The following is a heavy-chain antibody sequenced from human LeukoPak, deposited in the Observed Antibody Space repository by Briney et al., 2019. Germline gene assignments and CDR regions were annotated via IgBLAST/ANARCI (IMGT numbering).Heavy chain of an antibody. V-gene: IGHV1-2*02. D-gene: IGHD6-13*01. Sequence: ASVKVSCKASGYTFTGYYMHWVRQAPGQGLEWMGWINPNSGGTNYAQKFQGRVTMTRDTSISTAYMELSRLRSDDTAVYYCWVGIRGSSWYYFDYWGQGTLVTVSS. CDR3: WVGIRGSSWYYFDY. CDR1: GYTFTGYY. J-gene: IGHJ4*02. CDR2: INPNSGGT.